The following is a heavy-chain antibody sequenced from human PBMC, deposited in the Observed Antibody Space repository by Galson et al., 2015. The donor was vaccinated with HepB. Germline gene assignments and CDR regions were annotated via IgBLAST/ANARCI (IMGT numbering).Heavy chain of an antibody. J-gene: IGHJ6*02. CDR3: ARENPYDPIKIRYYGMDV. Sequence: SVKVSCKASGGTFSSYAISWVRQAPGQGLEWMGGIIPIFGTANYAQKFQGRVTITADESTSTAYMELRSLRSDDTAVYYCARENPYDPIKIRYYGMDVWGQGTTVTVSS. V-gene: IGHV1-69*13. CDR1: GGTFSSYA. CDR2: IIPIFGTA. D-gene: IGHD1-1*01.